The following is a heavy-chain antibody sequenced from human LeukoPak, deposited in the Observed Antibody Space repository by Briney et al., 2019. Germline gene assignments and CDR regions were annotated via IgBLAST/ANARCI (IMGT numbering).Heavy chain of an antibody. CDR1: GGHIRCYH. D-gene: IGHD6-13*01. CDR3: ARERYSSSWLQQYYFDY. J-gene: IGHJ4*02. V-gene: IGHV4-59*12. CDR2: IFYSGGA. Sequence: SETLSHIHSVSGGHIRCYHWLCPRQPPGEALVWCVYIFYSGGANYNPSLKSRVTISVDTSKNQFSLKLSSVTAADTAVYYCARERYSSSWLQQYYFDYWGQGTLVTVSS.